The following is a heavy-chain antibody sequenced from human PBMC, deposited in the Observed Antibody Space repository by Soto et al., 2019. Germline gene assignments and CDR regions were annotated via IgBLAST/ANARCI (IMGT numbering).Heavy chain of an antibody. V-gene: IGHV3-23*01. Sequence: EVQLLESGGGLVQPGGSLRLSCAASGFTFSSYAMSWVRQAPGKGLEWVSAISGSGGSTYYADSVKGRFTISRDNSKNPVDLQMNSLRAEDTAVYYCAKDQSIGGAYFDYWGQGTLVTVSS. J-gene: IGHJ4*02. D-gene: IGHD1-26*01. CDR1: GFTFSSYA. CDR3: AKDQSIGGAYFDY. CDR2: ISGSGGST.